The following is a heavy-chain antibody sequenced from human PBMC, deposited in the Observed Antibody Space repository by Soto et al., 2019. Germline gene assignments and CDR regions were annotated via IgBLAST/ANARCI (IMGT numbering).Heavy chain of an antibody. CDR2: IDPRSGGT. D-gene: IGHD3-10*01. Sequence: QVQLVQSGTEVKKPGASVKVSCMVSGYSITTYYIHWVRQAPGQGLEWMGWIDPRSGGTVYEQKFQGRVTMTKDTSISTVYMDLSGLTSDDTALYYCATDDYGIFPYWGQGSLVTVSS. CDR3: ATDDYGIFPY. V-gene: IGHV1-2*02. J-gene: IGHJ4*02. CDR1: GYSITTYY.